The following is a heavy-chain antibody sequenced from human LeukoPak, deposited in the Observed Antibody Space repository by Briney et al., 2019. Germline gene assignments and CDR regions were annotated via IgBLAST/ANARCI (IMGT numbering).Heavy chain of an antibody. CDR1: GGSFSGYY. CDR2: INHSGST. CDR3: ARGGGSYSLKAFDI. D-gene: IGHD1-26*01. Sequence: SETLSLTCAVYGGSFSGYYWSWIRQPPGKGLEWIGEINHSGSTNYNPSLKSRVTISVDTSKNQFSLKLSSVTAAGTAVYYCARGGGSYSLKAFDIWGQGTMVTVSS. V-gene: IGHV4-34*01. J-gene: IGHJ3*02.